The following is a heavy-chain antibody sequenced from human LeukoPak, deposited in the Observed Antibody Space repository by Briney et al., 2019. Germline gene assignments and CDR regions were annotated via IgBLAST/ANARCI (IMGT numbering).Heavy chain of an antibody. CDR1: GYTFTSYA. CDR2: INTNTGNT. CDR3: ARVNLEYCSGGSCLPTTFDY. V-gene: IGHV7-4-1*02. Sequence: GASVKVSCKASGYTFTSYAMNWVRQAPGQGLEWMGWINTNTGNTTYAQGFTGRFVFSLDTSVSTAYLQISSLKAEDTAVYYCARVNLEYCSGGSCLPTTFDYWGQGTLVTVSS. J-gene: IGHJ4*02. D-gene: IGHD2-15*01.